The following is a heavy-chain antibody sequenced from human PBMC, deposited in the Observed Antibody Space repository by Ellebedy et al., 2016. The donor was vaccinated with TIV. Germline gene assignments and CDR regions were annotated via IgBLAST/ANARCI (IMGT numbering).Heavy chain of an antibody. V-gene: IGHV4-34*01. J-gene: IGHJ4*02. CDR2: INHSGST. CDR3: ARGLARDY. CDR1: GVSFSGYY. Sequence: MPSETLSLTCVVYGVSFSGYYWIWHRQPPGSRLEWIGEINHSGSTSYNPSLKSRVTISIDMSKNQFSLKLSCVTAADTAVYYCARGLARDYWGQGTLVTVSS.